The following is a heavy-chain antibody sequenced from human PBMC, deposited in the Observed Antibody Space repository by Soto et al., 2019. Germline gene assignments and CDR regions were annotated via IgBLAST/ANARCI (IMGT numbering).Heavy chain of an antibody. CDR2: ISAYNGNT. CDR1: GYTFTSYG. D-gene: IGHD3-16*01. Sequence: ASVKVSCKASGYTFTSYGISWVRQAPGQGLEWMGWISAYNGNTNYAQKLQGRVTMTTDTSTNTAYMELRSLRSDDTAVYYCARRGRSYCYGMDVWGQGTTVTVSS. J-gene: IGHJ6*02. V-gene: IGHV1-18*04. CDR3: ARRGRSYCYGMDV.